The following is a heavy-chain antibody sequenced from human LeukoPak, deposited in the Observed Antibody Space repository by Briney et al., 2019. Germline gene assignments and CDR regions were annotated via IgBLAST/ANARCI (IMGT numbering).Heavy chain of an antibody. Sequence: GGSLRLSCEGSGFNFGGYSMSWVRQAPGKGLEWVSGILSGGGSTYYADAVKGRFTISRDNSRSTLYLQMNSLRVEDTAVYYCAKDAIYGDGYWEFDYWGQGTLVTVS. J-gene: IGHJ4*02. CDR3: AKDAIYGDGYWEFDY. V-gene: IGHV3-23*01. D-gene: IGHD5-24*01. CDR1: GFNFGGYS. CDR2: ILSGGGST.